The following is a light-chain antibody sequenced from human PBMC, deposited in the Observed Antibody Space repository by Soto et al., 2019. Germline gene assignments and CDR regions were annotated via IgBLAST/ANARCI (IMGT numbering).Light chain of an antibody. CDR1: QSISSW. CDR3: QQYSTYSWT. Sequence: DVQMTHLLSPLPELEGDRVATTCRASQSISSWLAWYQQKPGKAPKLLIYDASILEGGVPSRFSGSGSGTEFTLTISSLQPDDFATYYCQQYSTYSWTFGQGTKVDI. CDR2: DAS. V-gene: IGKV1-5*01. J-gene: IGKJ1*01.